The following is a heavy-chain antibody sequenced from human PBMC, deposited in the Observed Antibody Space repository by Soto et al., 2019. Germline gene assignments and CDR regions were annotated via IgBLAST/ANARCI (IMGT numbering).Heavy chain of an antibody. Sequence: SSVKVACNASGYTFTGYYMHWVRQAPGKGLEWMGWINPNSGGTNYAQKFQGWVTMTRDTSISTAYMELSRLRSDDTAVYYCARDNYGSGSYTYYYYGMDVWGQGTTVTVSS. CDR1: GYTFTGYY. D-gene: IGHD3-10*01. J-gene: IGHJ6*02. CDR3: ARDNYGSGSYTYYYYGMDV. CDR2: INPNSGGT. V-gene: IGHV1-2*04.